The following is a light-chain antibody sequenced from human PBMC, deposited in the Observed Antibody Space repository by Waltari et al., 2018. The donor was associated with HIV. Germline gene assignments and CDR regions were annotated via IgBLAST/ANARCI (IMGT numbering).Light chain of an antibody. CDR3: QQSDTYYT. J-gene: IGKJ2*01. V-gene: IGKV1-5*03. CDR2: QAS. Sequence: DIQMTQSPSTLSVAVGDRVVITCRASQRISSSLAWYQQKPGKAPRLVISQASVLEPGVPSRFSGSGSGTDFTLTINILQPDDFGTYYCQQSDTYYTFGQGTKLERK. CDR1: QRISSS.